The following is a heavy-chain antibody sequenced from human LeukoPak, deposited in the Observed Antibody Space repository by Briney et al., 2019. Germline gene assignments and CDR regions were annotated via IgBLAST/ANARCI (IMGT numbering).Heavy chain of an antibody. CDR3: AKDRDSRDYYYTYFDY. D-gene: IGHD3-22*01. V-gene: IGHV3-23*01. CDR1: GFSFSSYV. Sequence: GGSLRLSCAASGFSFSSYVMTWVRQAPGKGLEWVSSIIYSGGSTYYADSVKGRFTISRDNSKNTLYLQMDSLRAEDTALYYCAKDRDSRDYYYTYFDYWGQGTLVTV. CDR2: IIYSGGST. J-gene: IGHJ4*02.